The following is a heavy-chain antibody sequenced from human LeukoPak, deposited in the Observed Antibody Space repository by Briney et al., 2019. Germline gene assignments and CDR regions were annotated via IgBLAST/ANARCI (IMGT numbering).Heavy chain of an antibody. Sequence: ASVKVSCKASGYTFTGNFMHWVRQAPGQGLEWMAWISGNNDNPNYGQKFQGRFTVTTDSSTSTAYMELRNLRSDDTAVYYCARDGTSTDDYWGQGTLVTVSS. D-gene: IGHD2-2*01. CDR2: ISGNNDNP. J-gene: IGHJ4*02. V-gene: IGHV1-18*04. CDR1: GYTFTGNF. CDR3: ARDGTSTDDY.